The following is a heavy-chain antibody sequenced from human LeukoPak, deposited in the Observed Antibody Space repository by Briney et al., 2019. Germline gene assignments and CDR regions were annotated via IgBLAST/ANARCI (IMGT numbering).Heavy chain of an antibody. J-gene: IGHJ4*02. D-gene: IGHD3-3*01. Sequence: PGGSLRLSCAASGFTFSSYSMNWVRQAPGKGLEWVSSISSSSSYIYYADSVKGRFTISRDNSKNTLYMQMNSLRGEDTAVYYCVRDNDFWSGYYSPTRGYFDYWGQGTLVTVSS. CDR1: GFTFSSYS. CDR3: VRDNDFWSGYYSPTRGYFDY. V-gene: IGHV3-21*01. CDR2: ISSSSSYI.